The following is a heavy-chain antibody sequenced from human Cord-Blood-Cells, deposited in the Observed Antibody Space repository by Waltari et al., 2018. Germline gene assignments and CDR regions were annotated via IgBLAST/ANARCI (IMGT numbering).Heavy chain of an antibody. CDR1: GGPIRSSSYY. Sequence: QLQLQESGPGLVKPSETLSLTCTVSGGPIRSSSYYWGWIRQPPGKGVEWIGSIYYSGSTYYNPSLKSRVTISVDTSKNQFSLKLSSVTAADTAVYYCARNRYYYDSSGYYIDYWGQGTLVTVSS. CDR3: ARNRYYYDSSGYYIDY. CDR2: IYYSGST. V-gene: IGHV4-39*01. J-gene: IGHJ4*02. D-gene: IGHD3-22*01.